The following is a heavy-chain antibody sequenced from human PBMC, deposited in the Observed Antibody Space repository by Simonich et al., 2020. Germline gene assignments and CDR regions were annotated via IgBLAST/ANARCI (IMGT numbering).Heavy chain of an antibody. D-gene: IGHD4-17*01. Sequence: QVQLVESGGGVVQPGRSLRLSCAASGFTFSSYGMHWVRQAPGKGWGVVAVIWYDGNHKYDAESVKGRFTISRDNSKNTLYLQMNSLRAEDTAMYYCAKESTVSRWDYYYGMDVWGQGTTVTVSS. CDR1: GFTFSSYG. J-gene: IGHJ6*02. CDR2: IWYDGNHK. CDR3: AKESTVSRWDYYYGMDV. V-gene: IGHV3-30*18.